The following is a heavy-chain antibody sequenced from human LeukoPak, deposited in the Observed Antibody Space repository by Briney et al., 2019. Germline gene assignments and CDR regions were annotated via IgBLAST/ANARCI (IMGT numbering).Heavy chain of an antibody. CDR3: ARGRTTMIVETDAFDI. CDR1: GYTFTSYG. Sequence: ASVKVSCKASGYTFTSYGISWVRQAPGQGLEWMGWISAYNGNTNYAQKFQGRVTITTDESTSTAYMELSSLRSEDTAVYYCARGRTTMIVETDAFDIWGQGTMVTVSS. CDR2: ISAYNGNT. D-gene: IGHD3-22*01. J-gene: IGHJ3*02. V-gene: IGHV1-18*01.